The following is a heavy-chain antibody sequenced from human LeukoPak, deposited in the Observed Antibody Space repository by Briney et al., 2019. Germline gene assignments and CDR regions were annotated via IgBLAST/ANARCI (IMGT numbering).Heavy chain of an antibody. CDR2: IWYDGSNK. D-gene: IGHD6-13*01. CDR1: GFTFSSYG. Sequence: GGSLRLSCVASGFTFSSYGMHWVRQAPGKGLEWVAVIWYDGSNKYYADSVNGRFTISRDNSKNTLYLQMNSLRAEDTAVYYCARDQYSSSWPYYYYDGMDVWGQGTTVTVSS. J-gene: IGHJ6*02. V-gene: IGHV3-33*08. CDR3: ARDQYSSSWPYYYYDGMDV.